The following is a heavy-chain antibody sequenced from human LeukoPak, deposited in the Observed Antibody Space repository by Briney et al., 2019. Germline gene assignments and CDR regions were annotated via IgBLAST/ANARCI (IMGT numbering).Heavy chain of an antibody. V-gene: IGHV4-39*01. CDR2: IYHTGGS. J-gene: IGHJ4*02. D-gene: IGHD2-15*01. Sequence: SETLSLTCTVPGGSITTGPYYWSWIRRPPGKGLEWIATIYHTGGSYYNSSLKGRATISVDTSKSQFSLKLSSVTAADTALYYCARSLVVAATVDYWGQGTLVTVSS. CDR1: GGSITTGPYY. CDR3: ARSLVVAATVDY.